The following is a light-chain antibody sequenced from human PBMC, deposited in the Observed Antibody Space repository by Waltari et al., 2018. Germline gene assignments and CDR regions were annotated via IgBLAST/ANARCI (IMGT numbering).Light chain of an antibody. Sequence: VMTQSPANLSVSPGERATLPCRASQSIGTHLAWYQQNSGQPPRLLIYGASIRATGIPARFSGSGSGTEFTLTISTLQSEDFAVYYCQQYNNWPSFTFGPGTKVDVK. V-gene: IGKV3-15*01. CDR2: GAS. CDR1: QSIGTH. CDR3: QQYNNWPSFT. J-gene: IGKJ3*01.